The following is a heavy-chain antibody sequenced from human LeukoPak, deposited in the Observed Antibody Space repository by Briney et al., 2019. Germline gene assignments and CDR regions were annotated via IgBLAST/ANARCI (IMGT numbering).Heavy chain of an antibody. J-gene: IGHJ3*02. CDR3: ARDGVFSTSWDAFDI. CDR1: GYTFTAYY. CDR2: ISPNNGGT. D-gene: IGHD6-13*01. V-gene: IGHV1-2*02. Sequence: ASVKVSCKASGYTFTAYYLHWVRQAPGQGLEWIGWISPNNGGTSYAQTFQDRVTMTRDTSISTAYMELTRLRSDDTALYYCARDGVFSTSWDAFDIWGQGTMVTVSS.